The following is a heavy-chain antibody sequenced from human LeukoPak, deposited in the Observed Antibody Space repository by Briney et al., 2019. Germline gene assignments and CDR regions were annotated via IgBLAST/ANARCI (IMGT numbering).Heavy chain of an antibody. V-gene: IGHV3-23*01. Sequence: GGSLRLSCAPPGFTFSSHAMSWVRPAPGEGLGWVSAISDSGGSTYYADSVKGRFTISRDNSKNTLYLQMNSLRAEDTAVYYCARAQRRKLDPYYYYGMDVWGQGTTVTVSS. CDR3: ARAQRRKLDPYYYYGMDV. CDR2: ISDSGGST. CDR1: GFTFSSHA. J-gene: IGHJ6*02. D-gene: IGHD1-1*01.